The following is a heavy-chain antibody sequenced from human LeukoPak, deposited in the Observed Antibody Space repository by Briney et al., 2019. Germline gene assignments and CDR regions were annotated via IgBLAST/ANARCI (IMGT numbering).Heavy chain of an antibody. CDR1: AFTFSTYA. D-gene: IGHD3-10*01. CDR2: ISDGGGHT. Sequence: GGSLRLSCAASAFTFSTYAMSWVRQAPGKGLEWVSTISDGGGHTYYANSVKGRLTISTDTSKHTLYLQMDNLRAGDTALFHCAKDFYGSGSYGRFDCWGQGALVTVSS. J-gene: IGHJ4*02. V-gene: IGHV3-23*01. CDR3: AKDFYGSGSYGRFDC.